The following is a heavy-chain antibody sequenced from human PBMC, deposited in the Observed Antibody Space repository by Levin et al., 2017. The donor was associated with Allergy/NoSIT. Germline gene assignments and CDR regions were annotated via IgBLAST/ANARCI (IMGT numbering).Heavy chain of an antibody. V-gene: IGHV1-2*02. D-gene: IGHD2-15*01. CDR3: ARVRSGARHCSGGSCYSSWYFDL. CDR1: GYTFTGYY. Sequence: ASVKVSCKASGYTFTGYYMHWVRQAPGQGLEWMGWINPNSGGTNYAQKFQGRVTMTRDTSISTAYMELSRLRSDDTAVYYCARVRSGARHCSGGSCYSSWYFDLWGRGTLVTVSS. J-gene: IGHJ2*01. CDR2: INPNSGGT.